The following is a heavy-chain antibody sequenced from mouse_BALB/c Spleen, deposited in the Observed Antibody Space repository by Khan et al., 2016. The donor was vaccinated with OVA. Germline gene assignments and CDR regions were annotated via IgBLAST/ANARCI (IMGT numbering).Heavy chain of an antibody. CDR3: ARGNYYGYYFDY. D-gene: IGHD1-1*01. Sequence: EVKLLESGPGLVKPSQSLSLTCNASGYTITSNYAWNWIRQFPGNKLEWMGYISYSDSTSYNPSLKGRISITRDTSQNQFFLQLNSVTTEDTATYDSARGNYYGYYFDYWGQGTTLTVSS. CDR2: ISYSDST. V-gene: IGHV3-2*02. J-gene: IGHJ2*01. CDR1: GYTITSNYA.